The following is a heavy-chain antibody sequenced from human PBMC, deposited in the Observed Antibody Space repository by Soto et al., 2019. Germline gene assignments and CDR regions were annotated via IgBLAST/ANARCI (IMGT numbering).Heavy chain of an antibody. Sequence: EVQLVESGGGLVQPGGSLRLSCAASGFTFSSYWMSWVRQAPGKGLEWVANIKQDGSEKYYVDSVKGRFTISRDNAKNSLYLQMNSLRAEDTAVYYCARREYSGYECDDAFDIWGQGTMVTVSS. V-gene: IGHV3-7*01. CDR3: ARREYSGYECDDAFDI. D-gene: IGHD5-12*01. CDR1: GFTFSSYW. J-gene: IGHJ3*02. CDR2: IKQDGSEK.